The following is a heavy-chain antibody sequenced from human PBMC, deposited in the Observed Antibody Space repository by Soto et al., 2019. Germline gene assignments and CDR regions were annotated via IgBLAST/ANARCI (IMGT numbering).Heavy chain of an antibody. CDR1: GYSFTRFG. D-gene: IGHD4-4*01. Sequence: PGESLKISCKGSGYSFTRFGIAWVRQMPGKGLEWMGIIYPDGSDTRYSPSFRGQIILSVDKSINTAYLQWSSLRASDTAMYYCARHYPWYSNYGYNWFDPWGQGTLGTVAS. J-gene: IGHJ5*02. V-gene: IGHV5-51*01. CDR2: IYPDGSDT. CDR3: ARHYPWYSNYGYNWFDP.